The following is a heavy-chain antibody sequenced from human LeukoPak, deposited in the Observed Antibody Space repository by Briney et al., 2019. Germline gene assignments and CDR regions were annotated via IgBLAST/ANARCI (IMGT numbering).Heavy chain of an antibody. CDR1: GFTFSSYA. Sequence: PGGSLRLSCAASGFTFSSYAMHWVRQAPGKGLEYVSAISSNGGSTYYANSVKGRFTISRDNSKNTLYLQMGSLRAEDMAVYYCARDFGEVGATPIFDYWGQGTLVTVSS. J-gene: IGHJ4*02. CDR3: ARDFGEVGATPIFDY. V-gene: IGHV3-64*01. D-gene: IGHD1-26*01. CDR2: ISSNGGST.